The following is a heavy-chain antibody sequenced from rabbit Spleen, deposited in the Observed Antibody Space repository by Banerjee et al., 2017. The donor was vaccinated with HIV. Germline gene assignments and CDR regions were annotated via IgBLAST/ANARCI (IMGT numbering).Heavy chain of an antibody. CDR3: ARDDYSSGAYQFDL. Sequence: QEQLAESGGGLVQPEGSLTLTCKASGFSFSSDYDMCWVRQAPGKGLELIGCIDTGSSGSTYYASWAKGRFTITRSTSLNTVTLQLNSLTAADTATYFCARDDYSSGAYQFDLWGPGTLVTVS. CDR2: IDTGSSGST. D-gene: IGHD4-1*01. J-gene: IGHJ6*01. CDR1: GFSFSSDYD. V-gene: IGHV1S43*01.